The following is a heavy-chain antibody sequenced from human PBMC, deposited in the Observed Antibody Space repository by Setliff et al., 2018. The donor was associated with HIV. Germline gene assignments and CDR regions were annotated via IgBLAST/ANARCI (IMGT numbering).Heavy chain of an antibody. CDR2: INPSIVST. CDR1: GYKFTSYY. CDR3: ARDDVGYCSGGSCYHLFDTFDI. V-gene: IGHV1-46*01. D-gene: IGHD2-15*01. J-gene: IGHJ3*02. Sequence: ASVKVSCKASGYKFTSYYIHWVRQAPGQGLEWMGIINPSIVSTTYAEKFQGRVTMTTDTSTSTAYMELRSLRSDDTAVYYCARDDVGYCSGGSCYHLFDTFDIWGQGTVVTVSS.